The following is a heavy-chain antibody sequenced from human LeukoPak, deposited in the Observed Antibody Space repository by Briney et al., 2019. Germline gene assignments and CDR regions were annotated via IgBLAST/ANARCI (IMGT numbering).Heavy chain of an antibody. CDR3: TRHARADYGDRPLELDY. CDR2: IYPGDSNT. CDR1: GYSFTSYW. J-gene: IGHJ4*02. D-gene: IGHD4-17*01. Sequence: GESLKISCRGSGYSFTSYWIGWVRQMPGKGLEWMGIIYPGDSNTRYSPSFQGQVTISADKSITTAYLQWSSLKASDTAMYYCTRHARADYGDRPLELDYWGQGTLVTVSS. V-gene: IGHV5-51*01.